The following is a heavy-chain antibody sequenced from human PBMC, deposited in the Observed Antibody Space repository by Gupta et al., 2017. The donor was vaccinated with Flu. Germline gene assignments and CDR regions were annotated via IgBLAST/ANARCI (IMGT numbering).Heavy chain of an antibody. CDR1: GYTFTNSG. CDR2: ISAYNGNT. V-gene: IGHV1-18*01. CDR3: ATEGIGPMAGRGTRDY. D-gene: IGHD6-19*01. Sequence: QIHLVQSGAEVKKPGASVKVSCKASGYTFTNSGITWVRQAPGQGPEWMGWISAYNGNTNYPQKFQGRVTLTTDAPTSTAYMEVRSLTADDTAMYYGATEGIGPMAGRGTRDYWGQGTLVTVSS. J-gene: IGHJ4*02.